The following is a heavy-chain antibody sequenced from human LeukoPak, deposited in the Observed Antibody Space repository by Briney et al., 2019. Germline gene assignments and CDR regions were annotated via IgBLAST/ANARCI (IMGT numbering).Heavy chain of an antibody. Sequence: SETLSLTCTVSVGSISSYYWRWIRQPPGKGLEWIVYIYYSEITNYNPSLKSRVTISVDTSKNQFSLELSSVTAADTAVYYCARHSIVGQWLVPFDYGGQGTLVTVSS. CDR3: ARHSIVGQWLVPFDY. CDR1: VGSISSYY. J-gene: IGHJ4*02. CDR2: IYYSEIT. V-gene: IGHV4-59*08. D-gene: IGHD6-19*01.